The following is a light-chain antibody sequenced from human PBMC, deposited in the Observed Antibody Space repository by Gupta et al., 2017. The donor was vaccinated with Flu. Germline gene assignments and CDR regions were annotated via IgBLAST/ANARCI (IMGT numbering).Light chain of an antibody. J-gene: IGKJ2*01. Sequence: TLSLFPGERATRSCNSSQFIGESLTWFEERPGRAPRLLMYDTSTRAKGVIGKFSGSGSGTDFTLTVISRDPEDFEVYYCQHRNTRHPSYTFGQGTKVEI. CDR3: QHRNTRHPSYT. CDR2: DTS. V-gene: IGKV3D-11*01. CDR1: QFIGES.